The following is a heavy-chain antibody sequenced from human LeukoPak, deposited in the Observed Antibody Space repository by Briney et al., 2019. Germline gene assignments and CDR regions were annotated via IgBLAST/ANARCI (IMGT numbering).Heavy chain of an antibody. J-gene: IGHJ3*02. CDR1: GYSFKTYW. CDR2: IYPSDSDT. CDR3: ARQQGDCSGGSCYSRLHDAFSI. V-gene: IGHV5-51*01. D-gene: IGHD2-15*01. Sequence: GESLKISCKGSGYSFKTYWIGWVRQMPGKGLEWMGIIYPSDSDTRYSPSFQGQVTISADKSINTAYLQWSSLKASDSGMYYCARQQGDCSGGSCYSRLHDAFSIWGQGTLVTVSS.